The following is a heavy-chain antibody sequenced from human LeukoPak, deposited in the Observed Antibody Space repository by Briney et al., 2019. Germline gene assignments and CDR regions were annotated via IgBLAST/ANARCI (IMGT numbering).Heavy chain of an antibody. CDR2: NSGSGGTT. CDR1: GFTLSSYA. D-gene: IGHD6-6*01. J-gene: IGHJ5*02. Sequence: GGSLRLSCAASGFTLSSYAMSCVRQAPGRGLEWVSANSGSGGTTYYADSVKGRFTFSRDNSKSTLYVQMNSLRAEDTAVYYCAIVVAARQGTIDPWGQGTLVTISS. CDR3: AIVVAARQGTIDP. V-gene: IGHV3-23*01.